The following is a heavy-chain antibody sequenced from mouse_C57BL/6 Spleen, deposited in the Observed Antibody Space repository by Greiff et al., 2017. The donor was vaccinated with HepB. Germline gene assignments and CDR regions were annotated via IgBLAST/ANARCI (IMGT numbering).Heavy chain of an antibody. CDR1: GYTFTDYE. Sequence: QVQLKESGAELVRPGASVTLSCKASGYTFTDYEMHWVKQTPVHGLEWIGAIDPETGGTAYNQKFKGKAILTADKSSSTAYMELRSLTSEDSAVYYCTREEVLCLAYWGQGTLVTVSA. CDR3: TREEVLCLAY. CDR2: IDPETGGT. V-gene: IGHV1-15*01. D-gene: IGHD1-1*01. J-gene: IGHJ3*01.